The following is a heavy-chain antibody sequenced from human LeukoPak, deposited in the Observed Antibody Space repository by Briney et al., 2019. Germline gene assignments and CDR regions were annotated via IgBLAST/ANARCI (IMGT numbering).Heavy chain of an antibody. V-gene: IGHV1-2*02. J-gene: IGHJ6*03. CDR2: INPNSGGT. Sequence: ASVKLSCKASGYTFTGYYMHWVRQAPGQGLEWMGWINPNSGGTNYAQKFQGRVTMTRDTSISTAYMELSRLRSDDTAVYYCARSFPSPYYYDSSGYLNYYYYYYMDVWGKGTTVTVSS. CDR1: GYTFTGYY. CDR3: ARSFPSPYYYDSSGYLNYYYYYYMDV. D-gene: IGHD3-22*01.